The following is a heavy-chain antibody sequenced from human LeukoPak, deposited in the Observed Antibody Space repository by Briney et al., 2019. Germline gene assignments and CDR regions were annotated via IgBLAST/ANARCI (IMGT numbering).Heavy chain of an antibody. Sequence: GGSLRLSCAASGFTFSSYWMHWVRQAPGKGLVWVSRVNSDGSSTTYADSVKGRFTISRDNAKNTLYLQMNSLRAEDTAVYYCARVRNYYYDSSGYFDYWGQGTLVTVSS. V-gene: IGHV3-74*01. D-gene: IGHD3-22*01. J-gene: IGHJ4*02. CDR1: GFTFSSYW. CDR2: VNSDGSST. CDR3: ARVRNYYYDSSGYFDY.